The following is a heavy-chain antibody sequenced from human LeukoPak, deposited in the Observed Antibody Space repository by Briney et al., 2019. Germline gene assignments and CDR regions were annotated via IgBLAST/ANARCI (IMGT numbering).Heavy chain of an antibody. J-gene: IGHJ5*02. CDR3: ATTYGDYPYNWFDP. V-gene: IGHV4-34*01. Sequence: SETLSLTCAVYGGSFSGYHWSWIRQPPGKGLEWIGEINHSGSTNYNPSLKSRVTISVDTSKNQFSLKLSSVTAADTAVYYCATTYGDYPYNWFDPWGQGTLVTVSS. D-gene: IGHD4-17*01. CDR2: INHSGST. CDR1: GGSFSGYH.